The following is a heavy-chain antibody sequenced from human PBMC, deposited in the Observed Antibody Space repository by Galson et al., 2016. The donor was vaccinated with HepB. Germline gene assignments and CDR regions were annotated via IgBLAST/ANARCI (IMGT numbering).Heavy chain of an antibody. V-gene: IGHV1-46*01. CDR1: GYSFANYH. Sequence: SVKVSCKASGYSFANYHMQWVRQAPGQGLEWMGTIHPSGVTNNLAQKFRDRLTLTRDTSTGTFYLELTSLRSGDTAIYFCAKDSNNWSFDYWGQGTLVTVSS. CDR3: AKDSNNWSFDY. CDR2: IHPSGVTN. J-gene: IGHJ4*02. D-gene: IGHD1-1*01.